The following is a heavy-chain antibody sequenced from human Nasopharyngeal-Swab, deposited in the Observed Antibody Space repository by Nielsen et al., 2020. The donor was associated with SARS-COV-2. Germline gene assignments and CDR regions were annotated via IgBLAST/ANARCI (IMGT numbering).Heavy chain of an antibody. D-gene: IGHD3-22*01. CDR3: LRGDRRDY. CDR1: GFSFSTYT. V-gene: IGHV3-21*01. CDR2: ISSDSGAK. J-gene: IGHJ4*02. Sequence: GESLKISCAASGFSFSTYTMNWVRQAPGKGLEWLSSISSDSGAKYHADSVKGRFTISRDNAKNSLYLEMNGLRAEDTAVYYCLRGDRRDYWGPGTLVSVSS.